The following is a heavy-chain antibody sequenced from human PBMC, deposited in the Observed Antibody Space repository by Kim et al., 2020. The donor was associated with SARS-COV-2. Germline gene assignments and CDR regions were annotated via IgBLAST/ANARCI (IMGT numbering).Heavy chain of an antibody. V-gene: IGHV4-30-4*01. J-gene: IGHJ4*02. CDR1: GGSISSGDYY. CDR2: IYYSGST. D-gene: IGHD1-20*01. CDR3: ARAYNWPEYFDY. Sequence: SETLSLTCTVSGGSISSGDYYWSWIRQPPGKGLEWIGYIYYSGSTYYNPSLKSRVTISVDTSKNQFSLKLSSVTAADTAVYYCARAYNWPEYFDYWGQGTLVTVSS.